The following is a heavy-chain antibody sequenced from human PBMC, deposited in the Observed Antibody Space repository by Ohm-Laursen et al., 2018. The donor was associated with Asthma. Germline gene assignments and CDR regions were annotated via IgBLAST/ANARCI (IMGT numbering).Heavy chain of an antibody. Sequence: SLRLSCSASGFTFSSYAIHWVRQAPGKGLEWVAVISSDGSNKYYADSVKGRFTISRDNSKNTLYLQMNSLRAEDTAVYYCARGIAVASGTQHWGQGTLVTVSS. D-gene: IGHD6-19*01. CDR3: ARGIAVASGTQH. V-gene: IGHV3-30-3*01. CDR1: GFTFSSYA. CDR2: ISSDGSNK. J-gene: IGHJ1*01.